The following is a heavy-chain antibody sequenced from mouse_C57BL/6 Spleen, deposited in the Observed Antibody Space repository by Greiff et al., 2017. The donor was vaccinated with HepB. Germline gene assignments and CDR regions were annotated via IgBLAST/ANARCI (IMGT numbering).Heavy chain of an antibody. CDR3: ARYPLITTLPSEGFAY. CDR1: GYTFTSYT. Sequence: VKLQESGAELARPGASVKMSCKASGYTFTSYTMHWVKQRPGQGLEWIGYINPSSGYTKYNQKFKDKATLTADKSSSTAYMQLSSLTSEDSAVYYCARYPLITTLPSEGFAYWGQGTLVTVSA. J-gene: IGHJ3*01. V-gene: IGHV1-4*01. CDR2: INPSSGYT. D-gene: IGHD1-1*01.